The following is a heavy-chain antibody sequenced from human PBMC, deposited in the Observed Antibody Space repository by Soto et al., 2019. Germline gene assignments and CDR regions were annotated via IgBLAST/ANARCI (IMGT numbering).Heavy chain of an antibody. Sequence: QVQLQESGPGLVEPSQTLSLTCTVSSGSISGGGYYWSWIRQHPGKGLEWIGYIYHSGTTYYNPSLKSRLTTPVDTSKTQFSLKLSSVTAADTAVYCCARAWTATAGWANWFDLWGQGTLVTVSS. CDR3: ARAWTATAGWANWFDL. J-gene: IGHJ5*02. D-gene: IGHD6-13*01. CDR1: SGSISGGGYY. CDR2: IYHSGTT. V-gene: IGHV4-31*03.